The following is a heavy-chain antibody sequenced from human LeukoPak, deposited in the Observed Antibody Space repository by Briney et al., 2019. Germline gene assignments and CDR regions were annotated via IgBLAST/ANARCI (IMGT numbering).Heavy chain of an antibody. CDR3: ARGRDIEMTTMSGGSDY. CDR2: LNPNSGDT. Sequence: ASVKVSCKASGYTFTDYYMHWVRQAPGQGLEWMGWLNPNSGDTNYAQKFQGRVSMTRDTSISTAYMDLSDLRSDDTAVYYCARGRDIEMTTMSGGSDYWGQGTLVTVSS. J-gene: IGHJ4*02. D-gene: IGHD5-24*01. CDR1: GYTFTDYY. V-gene: IGHV1-2*02.